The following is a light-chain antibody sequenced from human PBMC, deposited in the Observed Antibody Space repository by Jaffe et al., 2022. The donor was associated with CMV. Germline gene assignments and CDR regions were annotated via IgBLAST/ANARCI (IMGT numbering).Light chain of an antibody. CDR3: QQYGNSPWT. CDR2: VAS. V-gene: IGKV3-20*01. Sequence: EIVLTQSPGALSLSPGERATLSCRASQSVSGNYVAWYQQKPGHAPRLLIYVASNRATGTPDRFSGSGSGTDFTLTISRLEPEDFAVYFCQQYGNSPWTFGQGTKVEIK. J-gene: IGKJ1*01. CDR1: QSVSGNY.